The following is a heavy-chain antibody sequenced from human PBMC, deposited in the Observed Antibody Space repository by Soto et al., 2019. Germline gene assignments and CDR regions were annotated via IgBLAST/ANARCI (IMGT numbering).Heavy chain of an antibody. Sequence: ASETLSLTCTVSGGSISSGDYYWSWIRQPPGKGLEWIGYIYYSGSTYYNPSLKSRVTISVDTSKNQFSLKLRSVTAADTAVYYCARDFSGNWGQGTLVTVSS. CDR3: ARDFSGN. CDR2: IYYSGST. J-gene: IGHJ4*02. CDR1: GGSISSGDYY. V-gene: IGHV4-30-4*01.